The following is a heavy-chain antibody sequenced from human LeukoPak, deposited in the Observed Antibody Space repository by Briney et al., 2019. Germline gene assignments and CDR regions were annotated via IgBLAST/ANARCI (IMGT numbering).Heavy chain of an antibody. CDR1: GGSISRSGYY. V-gene: IGHV4-39*07. D-gene: IGHD2-2*01. CDR2: IYYSGPT. J-gene: IGHJ4*02. Sequence: PSETLSLTCTVSGGSISRSGYYWGWIRQPPGKGLEWLGSIYYSGPTYYNPSLKSRVTVSVDTSKNQFSLNLRSVTASDTAVYYCARDQIVVVPAAFDYWGQGTLVTVSS. CDR3: ARDQIVVVPAAFDY.